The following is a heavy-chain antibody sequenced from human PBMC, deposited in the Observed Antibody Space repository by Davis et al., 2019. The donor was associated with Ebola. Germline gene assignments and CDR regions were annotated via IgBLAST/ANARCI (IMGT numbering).Heavy chain of an antibody. D-gene: IGHD5-18*01. CDR1: GLTFTSYA. Sequence: GGSLRLSCAASGLTFTSYAMTWVRQAPGKGLEWVSSISGSGSSTFYADSVKGRFTISRDNSKNTLHLQMNSLRADDTAVYSCAKNNYGQPFDDLDVWGQGTTVTVSS. CDR2: ISGSGSST. V-gene: IGHV3-23*01. CDR3: AKNNYGQPFDDLDV. J-gene: IGHJ6*02.